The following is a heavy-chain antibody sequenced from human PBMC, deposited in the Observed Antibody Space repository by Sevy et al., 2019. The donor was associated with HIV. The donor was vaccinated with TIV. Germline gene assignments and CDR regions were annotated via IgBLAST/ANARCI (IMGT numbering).Heavy chain of an antibody. CDR2: ISSSSSYI. V-gene: IGHV3-21*01. J-gene: IGHJ3*02. CDR3: ARDNIVLMGYAPTGRNAFDI. CDR1: GFTFSSYS. D-gene: IGHD2-8*01. Sequence: GGSLRLSCAASGFTFSSYSMNWVRQAPGKGLEWVSSISSSSSYIYYADSVKGRFTISRDNAKNSLYLQMNSLRAEDTAVYYCARDNIVLMGYAPTGRNAFDIWGQGTMVTVSS.